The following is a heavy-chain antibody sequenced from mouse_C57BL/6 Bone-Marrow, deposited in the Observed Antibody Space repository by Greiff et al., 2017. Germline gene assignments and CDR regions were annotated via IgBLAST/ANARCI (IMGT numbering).Heavy chain of an antibody. CDR1: GYTFTSYW. CDR2: IHPSDSDT. CDR3: AMEWWLRYFDY. V-gene: IGHV1-74*01. D-gene: IGHD1-1*02. Sequence: QVQLQQPGAELVKPGASVKVSCNATGYTFTSYWMHWVKHRPRQGLVGIGRIHPSDSDTNYNQKFKGKATLTVDKSSSTAYMQLSSLTSEDSAVYDCAMEWWLRYFDYGGQGTALTVSS. J-gene: IGHJ2*01.